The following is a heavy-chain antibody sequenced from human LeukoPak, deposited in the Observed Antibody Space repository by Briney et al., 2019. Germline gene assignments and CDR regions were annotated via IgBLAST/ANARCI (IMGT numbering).Heavy chain of an antibody. D-gene: IGHD1-26*01. CDR3: AREVVGAIPVGIYFDY. J-gene: IGHJ4*02. CDR2: IYTSGST. CDR1: GGSISSYY. V-gene: IGHV4-4*07. Sequence: SETLSLTCTVSGGSISSYYWSWIRQPAGQGLEWIGRIYTSGSTNYNPSLKSRVTMSVDTSKNQFSLKLSSVTAADTAVYYCAREVVGAIPVGIYFDYWGQGTLVTVSS.